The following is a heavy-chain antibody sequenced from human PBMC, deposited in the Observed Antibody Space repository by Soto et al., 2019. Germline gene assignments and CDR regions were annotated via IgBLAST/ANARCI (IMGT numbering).Heavy chain of an antibody. CDR2: ISAYNGNT. Sequence: ASVKVSCKASGYTFTSYGISWVRQAPGQGLEWMGWISAYNGNTNYAQKLQGRVTMTTDTSTSTAYMELRSLRSDDTAVYYCARDYFILRLSMVRGVRHGSVFDIWGQGTMVT. J-gene: IGHJ3*02. CDR1: GYTFTSYG. D-gene: IGHD3-10*01. V-gene: IGHV1-18*01. CDR3: ARDYFILRLSMVRGVRHGSVFDI.